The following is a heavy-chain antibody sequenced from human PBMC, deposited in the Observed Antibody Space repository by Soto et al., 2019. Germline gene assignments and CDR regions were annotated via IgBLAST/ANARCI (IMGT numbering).Heavy chain of an antibody. J-gene: IGHJ5*02. CDR3: VRDGTKTLRDWFDP. Sequence: SETLSLTCTVSGASISSFYWSWIRKSAGKGLEWIGRIYATGTTDYNPSLKSRVMMSVDTSKKQFSLKLRSVTAADTAVYYCVRDGTKTLRDWFDPWGQGISVTVSS. V-gene: IGHV4-4*07. CDR2: IYATGTT. D-gene: IGHD1-1*01. CDR1: GASISSFY.